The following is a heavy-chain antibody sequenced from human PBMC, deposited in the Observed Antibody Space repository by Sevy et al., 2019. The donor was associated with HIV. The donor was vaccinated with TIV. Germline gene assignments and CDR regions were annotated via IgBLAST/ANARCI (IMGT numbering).Heavy chain of an antibody. CDR3: VSLFLSYRSGWSYFDY. Sequence: GGSLRLSCAISGFTVNDKYIIWVRQAPGKGLEWVSVMFSSGSTYYADSAKGRFTISRDKSKNTVDLQMNSVRAEDTAVYYCVSLFLSYRSGWSYFDYWGQGTLVTVSS. V-gene: IGHV3-66*02. CDR2: MFSSGST. CDR1: GFTVNDKY. J-gene: IGHJ4*02. D-gene: IGHD6-19*01.